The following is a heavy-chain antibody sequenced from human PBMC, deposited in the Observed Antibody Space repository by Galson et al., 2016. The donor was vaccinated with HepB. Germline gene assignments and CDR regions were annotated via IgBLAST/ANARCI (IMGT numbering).Heavy chain of an antibody. Sequence: SLRLSCAASGFIFSNYAMSWVRQAPGKGLEWVSGISGSGGTTYFIDSVKGRFTLSRDNSKNTLYLQMHSLRAEDTAIYYCAKGSGLLPNPYSMDVWGQGTTVTVSS. J-gene: IGHJ6*02. CDR1: GFIFSNYA. V-gene: IGHV3-23*01. CDR3: AKGSGLLPNPYSMDV. D-gene: IGHD1-26*01. CDR2: ISGSGGTT.